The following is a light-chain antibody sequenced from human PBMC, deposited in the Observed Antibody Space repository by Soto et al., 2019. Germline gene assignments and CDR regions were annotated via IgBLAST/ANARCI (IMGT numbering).Light chain of an antibody. CDR3: SSYTSSSTLV. V-gene: IGLV2-14*01. CDR1: SSDVGGYNY. J-gene: IGLJ3*02. CDR2: EVS. Sequence: SVLTQPASVSGSPGQSITISCTGTSSDVGGYNYVSWYQHHPGKAPKVIIYEVSNRPSGVSSRFSGSKSGNTASLTISGLQAEDEADYFCSSYTSSSTLVFGGGTKLTVL.